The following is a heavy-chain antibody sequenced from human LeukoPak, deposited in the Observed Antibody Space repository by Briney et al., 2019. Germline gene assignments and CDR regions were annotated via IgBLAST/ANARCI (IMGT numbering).Heavy chain of an antibody. Sequence: SETLSLTCTVSGGSISSSSYYWGWIRQPPGKGLEWIGSIYYSGSTYYNPSLKSRVTISVDTSKNQFSLKLSSVTAADTAVYYCARPGHGAVGAFDIWGQGTMVTVSS. CDR2: IYYSGST. J-gene: IGHJ3*02. V-gene: IGHV4-39*01. CDR1: GGSISSSSYY. CDR3: ARPGHGAVGAFDI. D-gene: IGHD4-23*01.